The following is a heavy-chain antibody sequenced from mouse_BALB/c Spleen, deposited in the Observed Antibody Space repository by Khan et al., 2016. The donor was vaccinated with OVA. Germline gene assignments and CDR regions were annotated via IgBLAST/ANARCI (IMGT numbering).Heavy chain of an antibody. CDR3: ARGYLGNYEFVY. Sequence: QVQLQQSGAELVKPGASVKLSCKTSGYTFTSYWIQWVKQRPGQGLGWIGQIFPGTGTTYYNENFKDKATLTVDTSSSTAYMQLSSLTSEDSAVYFCARGYLGNYEFVYWGQGTLVTVSP. V-gene: IGHV1S132*01. D-gene: IGHD2-1*01. J-gene: IGHJ3*01. CDR1: GYTFTSYW. CDR2: IFPGTGTT.